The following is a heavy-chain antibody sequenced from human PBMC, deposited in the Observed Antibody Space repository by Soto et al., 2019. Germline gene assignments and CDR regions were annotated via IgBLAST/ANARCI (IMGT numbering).Heavy chain of an antibody. CDR1: GIIFTNYW. CDR2: IDNDGSGT. J-gene: IGHJ4*02. Sequence: EVQLVESGGGLVQPGGSLSLSCAASGIIFTNYWMHWVRQAPGQGLVWVSRIDNDGSGTSYADSVKGRFTISRDNAKNTVYLQMNSLRAGDTAVYYCTTVFEYWCQGTLVTVSS. V-gene: IGHV3-74*01. CDR3: TTVFEY.